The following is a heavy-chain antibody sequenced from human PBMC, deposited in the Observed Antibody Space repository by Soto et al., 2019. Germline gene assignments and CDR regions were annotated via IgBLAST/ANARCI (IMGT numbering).Heavy chain of an antibody. J-gene: IGHJ5*02. V-gene: IGHV4-59*01. CDR3: ARDLGISNYYDSSGPGFDP. D-gene: IGHD3-22*01. CDR2: IYYSGST. CDR1: GGSISSYY. Sequence: SETLSLTCTVSGGSISSYYWSWIRQPPGKGLEWIGYIYYSGSTNYNPSLKSRVTISVDTSKNQFSLKLSSVTAADTAVYYCARDLGISNYYDSSGPGFDPWGQGTLVTVSS.